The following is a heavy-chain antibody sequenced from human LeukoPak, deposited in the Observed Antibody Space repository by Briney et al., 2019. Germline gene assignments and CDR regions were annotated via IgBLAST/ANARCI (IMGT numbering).Heavy chain of an antibody. Sequence: SETLSLTCAVYGGSFSGYYWSWIRQPPGKGLEWIGEIDHSGSANYNPSLKSRVTMSVDTSKNQFSLNLRSVTAADTAVYYCARGPTLDYVWGMYRYMSDWFDPRGQGILVTVSS. V-gene: IGHV4-34*01. CDR3: ARGPTLDYVWGMYRYMSDWFDP. J-gene: IGHJ5*02. CDR2: IDHSGSA. D-gene: IGHD3-16*02. CDR1: GGSFSGYY.